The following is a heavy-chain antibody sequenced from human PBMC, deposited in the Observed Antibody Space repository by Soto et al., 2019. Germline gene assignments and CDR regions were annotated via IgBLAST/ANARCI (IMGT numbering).Heavy chain of an antibody. D-gene: IGHD3-10*01. CDR1: GFTFSSYW. CDR3: ARDLVYGSGSSDY. V-gene: IGHV3-74*01. CDR2: IRPDGSAA. Sequence: EVQLVESGGGLVQPGGSLRLSCAASGFTFSSYWMHWVRQAPGKGLVWVSRIRPDGSAANYADSVQGRFTISRDNAKNTMYLQMNSLRAEDTAVYYCARDLVYGSGSSDYWGQGTLVTVSS. J-gene: IGHJ4*02.